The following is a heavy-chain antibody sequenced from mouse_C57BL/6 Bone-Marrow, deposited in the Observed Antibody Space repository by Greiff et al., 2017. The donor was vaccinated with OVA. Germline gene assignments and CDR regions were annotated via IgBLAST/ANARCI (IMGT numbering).Heavy chain of an antibody. CDR1: GYTFTSYW. Sequence: QVQLQQPGAELVKPGASVKLSCKASGYTFTSYWMHWVKQRPGRGLEWIGRIDPRGGGTKYNEKFKSKATLTADKPSSTAYMQLSSLTAENSAVYYCARSCCGGSWFAYWGQGTLVTVSA. CDR2: IDPRGGGT. J-gene: IGHJ3*01. D-gene: IGHD1-1*02. V-gene: IGHV1-72*01. CDR3: ARSCCGGSWFAY.